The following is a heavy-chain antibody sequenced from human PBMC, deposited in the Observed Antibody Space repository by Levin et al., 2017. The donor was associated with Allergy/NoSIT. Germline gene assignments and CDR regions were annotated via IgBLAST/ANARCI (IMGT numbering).Heavy chain of an antibody. CDR1: GFTFGDYA. Sequence: GGSLKLSCTGSGFTFGDYAMSWVRQAPGKGLEWVGFIRNKAHGGTTEYAASVKGRLTISRDDSKSIAYLQMNSLKTEDTAVYFCARGGPPNYDYNWGSYRDGYFDYWGQGTLVTVSS. D-gene: IGHD3-16*02. CDR2: IRNKAHGGTT. V-gene: IGHV3-49*04. J-gene: IGHJ4*02. CDR3: ARGGPPNYDYNWGSYRDGYFDY.